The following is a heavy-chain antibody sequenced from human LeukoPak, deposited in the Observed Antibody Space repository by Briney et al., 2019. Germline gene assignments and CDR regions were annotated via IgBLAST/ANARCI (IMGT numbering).Heavy chain of an antibody. CDR1: EFTFSNYA. Sequence: GGSLRLSCAASEFTFSNYALHWVRQAPGKGLRWVAVISYDGDTIHYADSVKGRFIISRDTSKNTLYLQMNSLRPEDTAVYYCARSGGLQKFDYWGQGTLVTVSS. J-gene: IGHJ4*02. D-gene: IGHD4-11*01. CDR2: ISYDGDTI. CDR3: ARSGGLQKFDY. V-gene: IGHV3-30-3*01.